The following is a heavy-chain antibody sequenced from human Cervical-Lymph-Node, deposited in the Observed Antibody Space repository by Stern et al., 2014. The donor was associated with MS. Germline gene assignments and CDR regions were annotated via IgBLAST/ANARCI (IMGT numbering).Heavy chain of an antibody. J-gene: IGHJ6*02. CDR3: ARVEYFWSGDYYYGMDV. D-gene: IGHD3-3*01. CDR2: ISSSSSYI. CDR1: GFTFSSYS. V-gene: IGHV3-21*01. Sequence: VQLVESGGGLVKPGGSLRLFCAASGFTFSSYSMNWVRQAPGKGLEWVSSISSSSSYIYYADSVKGRFTISRDNAKNSLYLQMNSLRAEDTAVYYCARVEYFWSGDYYYGMDVWGQGTTVTVSS.